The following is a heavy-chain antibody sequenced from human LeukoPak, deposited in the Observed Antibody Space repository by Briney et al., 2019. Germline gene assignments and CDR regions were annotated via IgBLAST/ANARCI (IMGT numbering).Heavy chain of an antibody. CDR1: GFTFSSYS. D-gene: IGHD5-18*01. CDR3: ASVRLAMVYVDY. CDR2: ISSSSSYI. V-gene: IGHV3-21*01. J-gene: IGHJ4*02. Sequence: PGGSLRLSCAASGFTFSSYSMNWVRRAPGKGLEWVSSISSSSSYIYYADSVKCRFTISRDNAKNSLYLQMNSLRAEDTAVYYCASVRLAMVYVDYWGQGTLVTVSS.